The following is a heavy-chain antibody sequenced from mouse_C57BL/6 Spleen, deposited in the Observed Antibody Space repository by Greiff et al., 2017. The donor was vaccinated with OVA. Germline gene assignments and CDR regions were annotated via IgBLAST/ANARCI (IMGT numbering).Heavy chain of an antibody. CDR2: IHPNSGST. CDR1: GYTFTSYW. J-gene: IGHJ4*01. CDR3: ARGYYGSRERAMDY. V-gene: IGHV1-64*01. D-gene: IGHD1-1*01. Sequence: QVQLKQSGAELVKPGASVKLSCKASGYTFTSYWMHWVKQRPGQGLEWIGMIHPNSGSTNYNEKFKSKATLTVDKSSSTAYMQLSSLTSEDSAVYYCARGYYGSRERAMDYWGQGTSVTVSS.